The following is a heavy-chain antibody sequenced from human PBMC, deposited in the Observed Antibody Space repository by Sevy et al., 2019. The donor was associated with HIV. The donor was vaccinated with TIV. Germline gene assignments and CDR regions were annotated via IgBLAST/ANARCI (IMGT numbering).Heavy chain of an antibody. CDR3: AGNIHPDYYDSSGYYHHAFDI. D-gene: IGHD3-22*01. V-gene: IGHV3-11*01. Sequence: GGSLRLSCAASGFTFSDYYMSWIRQAPGKGLEWVSYISSSGSTIYYADSVKGRFTISRDNAKNSLYLQMNSLRAEDTAVNYCAGNIHPDYYDSSGYYHHAFDIWGQGTMVTVSS. CDR1: GFTFSDYY. CDR2: ISSSGSTI. J-gene: IGHJ3*02.